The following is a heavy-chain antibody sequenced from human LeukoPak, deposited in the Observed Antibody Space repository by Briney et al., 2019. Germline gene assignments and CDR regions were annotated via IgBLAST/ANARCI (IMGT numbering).Heavy chain of an antibody. CDR1: GFTFSTYG. D-gene: IGHD3-22*01. J-gene: IGHJ4*02. Sequence: SGRSLRLSCAASGFTFSTYGMHWVRQAPGKGLEWVAVISSDGSNKYFGDSVKGRFTISRDNSKNTLYLQMNSLRVEDTAVYYCAKVKAFDSYDSSEYTEGFDYWGQGTLVTVSS. V-gene: IGHV3-30*18. CDR3: AKVKAFDSYDSSEYTEGFDY. CDR2: ISSDGSNK.